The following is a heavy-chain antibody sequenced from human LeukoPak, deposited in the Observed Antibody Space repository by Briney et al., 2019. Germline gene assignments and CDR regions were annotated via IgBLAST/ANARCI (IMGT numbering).Heavy chain of an antibody. CDR3: AKGNTRFLEWLLYS. CDR1: GFTFSSYG. Sequence: GGSLRLSCTASGFTFSSYGMHWVRQAPGKGLEWVAFIRYDGSNKYYADSVKGRFIISRDNSKNTLYLQMNSLRAEDTAVYYCAKGNTRFLEWLLYSWGQGTLVTVSS. J-gene: IGHJ4*02. V-gene: IGHV3-30*02. CDR2: IRYDGSNK. D-gene: IGHD3-3*01.